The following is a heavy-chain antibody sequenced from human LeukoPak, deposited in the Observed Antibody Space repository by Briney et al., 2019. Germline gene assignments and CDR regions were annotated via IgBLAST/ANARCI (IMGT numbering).Heavy chain of an antibody. CDR3: ARERGSSNTNYFDS. D-gene: IGHD6-6*01. J-gene: IGHJ4*02. CDR2: ISGGGNSK. V-gene: IGHV3-11*01. Sequence: LSLTCAVYGGSFSGYYMSWIRQAPGKGLEWVSYISGGGNSKYYADSVRGRLTSSRDNAKNSLYLQMSSLRAEDTAVYYCARERGSSNTNYFDSWGQGTLVTVSS. CDR1: GGSFSGYY.